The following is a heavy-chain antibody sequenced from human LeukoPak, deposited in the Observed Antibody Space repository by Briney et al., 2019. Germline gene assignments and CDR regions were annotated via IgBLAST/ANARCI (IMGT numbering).Heavy chain of an antibody. V-gene: IGHV1-69*05. CDR3: ARRRPPGTTFQPFDY. CDR2: IIPIFGTA. J-gene: IGHJ4*02. D-gene: IGHD1-7*01. CDR1: GGTFSSYA. Sequence: GASVKVSCKASGGTFSSYAISWVRQAPGQGLEWMGGIIPIFGTANYAQKFQGRVTITTAESTSTAYMELSSLRSEDTAVYYCARRRPPGTTFQPFDYRGQGTLVTVSS.